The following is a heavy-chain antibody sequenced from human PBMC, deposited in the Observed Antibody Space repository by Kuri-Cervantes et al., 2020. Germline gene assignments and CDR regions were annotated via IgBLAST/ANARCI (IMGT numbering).Heavy chain of an antibody. J-gene: IGHJ4*02. D-gene: IGHD5-24*01. CDR1: GFTFDDYG. CDR2: IKSKTDGGTT. V-gene: IGHV3-15*01. Sequence: GGSLRLSCAASGFTFDDYGMSWVRQAPGKGLEWVGRIKSKTDGGTTDYAAPVKGRFTISRDDSKNTLYLQMNSLKTEDTAVYYCARDGMATITGWGQGTLVTVSS. CDR3: ARDGMATITG.